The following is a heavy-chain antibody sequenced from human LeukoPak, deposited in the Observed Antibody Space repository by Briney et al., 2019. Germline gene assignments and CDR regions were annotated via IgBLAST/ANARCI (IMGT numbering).Heavy chain of an antibody. CDR2: ISGGGENT. V-gene: IGHV3-23*01. D-gene: IGHD1-1*01. CDR1: GFTFNSYA. J-gene: IGHJ2*01. Sequence: GGSVRLYCGASGFTFNSYAMSWIGQAPGKGLEGGSAISGGGENTYYGDSVKGRFTISRDNSKNTLYLQMNSLRAEDTATYYCAKPRAMTTGVGRYFDLWGRGTLVTVSS. CDR3: AKPRAMTTGVGRYFDL.